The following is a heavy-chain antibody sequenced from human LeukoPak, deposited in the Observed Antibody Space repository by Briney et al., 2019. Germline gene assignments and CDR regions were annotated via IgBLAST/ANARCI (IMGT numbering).Heavy chain of an antibody. V-gene: IGHV3-53*01. D-gene: IGHD5-18*01. CDR1: GFIVGDTH. CDR2: VYSGITT. Sequence: GGSLRLSCAGSGFIVGDTHMTWVRQAPGKGLEWVSLVYSGITTHYADSVKGRFSISRDHSNNILYLQMNTLRAEDTAVYYCARLQGYSLGYQYFYCMDVWGTGTTVTVSS. J-gene: IGHJ6*03. CDR3: ARLQGYSLGYQYFYCMDV.